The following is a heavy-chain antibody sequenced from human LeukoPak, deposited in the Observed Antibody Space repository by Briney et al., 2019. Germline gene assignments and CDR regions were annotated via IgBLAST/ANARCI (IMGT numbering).Heavy chain of an antibody. CDR3: ARGRIDSSGYWLFLSDGFDI. V-gene: IGHV1-18*01. CDR2: ISGYNGNT. J-gene: IGHJ3*02. CDR1: GYTFISYG. D-gene: IGHD3-22*01. Sequence: GASVKVSCTASGYTFISYGISWVRQAPGQGLEWMGWISGYNGNTNYAQKLQGRVTMTRDTSTSTAYMELSSLRSDDTAVYYCARGRIDSSGYWLFLSDGFDIWGQGTMVTVSS.